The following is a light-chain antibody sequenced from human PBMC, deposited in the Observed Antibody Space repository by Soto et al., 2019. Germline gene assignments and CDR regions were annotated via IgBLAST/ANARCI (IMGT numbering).Light chain of an antibody. Sequence: DIEMTQSPSTLSASVGDRVTITCRASQSISSWLAWYQQKPGKAPRLLIYKASSLESGVPSRFSGSGSGTEFTLTISSLQPYDFETYDCHHYNSFSTFGQGTKVEIK. CDR3: HHYNSFST. CDR2: KAS. V-gene: IGKV1-5*03. J-gene: IGKJ1*01. CDR1: QSISSW.